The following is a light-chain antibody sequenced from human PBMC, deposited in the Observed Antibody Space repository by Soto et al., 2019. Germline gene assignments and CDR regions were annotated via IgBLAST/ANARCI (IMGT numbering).Light chain of an antibody. CDR2: GAS. Sequence: EIVLTPSPGTLSLSQGERATLSCRASQSVSSSYLAWYQQKPGQAPRLLIYGASSRATGIPDRFSGSGSGTDFTLTISRLEPEDFAVYYCQQYGSSLWTFGQGTKVDIK. V-gene: IGKV3-20*01. J-gene: IGKJ1*01. CDR1: QSVSSSY. CDR3: QQYGSSLWT.